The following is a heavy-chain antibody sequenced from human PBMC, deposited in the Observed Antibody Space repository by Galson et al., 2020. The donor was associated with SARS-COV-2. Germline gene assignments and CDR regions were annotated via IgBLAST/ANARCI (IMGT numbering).Heavy chain of an antibody. CDR3: ARGNDCSSADCYSRWFDP. CDR1: GYSFTNYD. CDR2: MSPTSGDS. D-gene: IGHD2-21*01. V-gene: IGHV1-8*01. Sequence: GESLKISCKASGYSFTNYDINWVRQAAGQGLEWMGWMSPTSGDSASAQKFQGRLTLTRDTSTNKAYMELSSLSSGDTAVYYCARGNDCSSADCYSRWFDPWGQGTLVTVSS. J-gene: IGHJ5*02.